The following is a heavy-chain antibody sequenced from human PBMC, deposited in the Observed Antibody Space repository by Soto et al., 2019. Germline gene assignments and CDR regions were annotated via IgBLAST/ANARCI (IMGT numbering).Heavy chain of an antibody. CDR2: IYWNDDK. V-gene: IGHV2-5*01. CDR3: AKSGSSGWYGWFDP. D-gene: IGHD6-19*01. CDR1: GFSLRTSGVG. J-gene: IGHJ5*02. Sequence: QITLKESGPTLVKPTQTLTLTCIFSGFSLRTSGVGVGWIRQPPVKALEWLGFIYWNDDKRYSPSLKSRLTITKDTSKNQLVLTITNMDPVDTATYYCAKSGSSGWYGWFDPWGHGTLVTVSS.